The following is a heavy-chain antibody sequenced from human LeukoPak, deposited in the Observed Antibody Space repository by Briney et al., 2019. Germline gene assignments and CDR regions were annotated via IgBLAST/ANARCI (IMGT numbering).Heavy chain of an antibody. Sequence: GGSLRLSCAASGFTFSSYWMSWVRQAPGKGLEWVANIKQEGSEKYYVDSVKGRFTISRDNAKNSLYLQMNSLRAEDTAVYYCRGGGYSYGYYFDYWGQGTLVTVSS. J-gene: IGHJ4*02. V-gene: IGHV3-7*01. CDR2: IKQEGSEK. CDR3: RGGGYSYGYYFDY. D-gene: IGHD5-18*01. CDR1: GFTFSSYW.